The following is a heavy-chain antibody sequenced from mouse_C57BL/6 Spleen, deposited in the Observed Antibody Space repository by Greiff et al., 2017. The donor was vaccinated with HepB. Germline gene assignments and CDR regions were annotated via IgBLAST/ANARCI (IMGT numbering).Heavy chain of an antibody. Sequence: QVQLQQPGAELVRPGSSVKLTCKASGYTFTSYWMHWVKQRPIQGLEWIGNIDPSDSETHYNQKFKDKATLTVDKSSSTAYMQLSSLTSEDSAVYYCARHYRGMDYWGQGTSVTVSS. V-gene: IGHV1-52*01. D-gene: IGHD2-14*01. CDR3: ARHYRGMDY. CDR1: GYTFTSYW. CDR2: IDPSDSET. J-gene: IGHJ4*01.